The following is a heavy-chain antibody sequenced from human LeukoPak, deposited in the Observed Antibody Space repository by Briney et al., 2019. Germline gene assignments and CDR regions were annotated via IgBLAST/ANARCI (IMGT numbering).Heavy chain of an antibody. V-gene: IGHV3-30*18. CDR3: AKGVSSSWSNDAFDI. J-gene: IGHJ3*02. D-gene: IGHD6-13*01. Sequence: GGSLRLSCVASGFTFSRHDMNWVRQAPGKGLEWVEVISYDGSNKYYADSVKGRFTISRDNSKNTLYLQMNSLRTEDTAVYYCAKGVSSSWSNDAFDIWGQGTMVTVSS. CDR1: GFTFSRHD. CDR2: ISYDGSNK.